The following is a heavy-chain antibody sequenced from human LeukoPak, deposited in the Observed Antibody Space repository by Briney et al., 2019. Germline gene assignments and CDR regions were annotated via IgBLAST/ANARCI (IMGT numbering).Heavy chain of an antibody. CDR3: AKRRGLELLYYYYMDV. CDR1: GFTFSSYA. V-gene: IGHV3-23*01. Sequence: PGGSLRLSCAASGFTFSSYAMSWVRQAPGKGLEWVSAISGSGGSTYYADSVKGRFTISRDNSKNTLYLLMNSLRAEDTAVYYCAKRRGLELLYYYYMDVWGKGTTVTVSS. D-gene: IGHD1-7*01. CDR2: ISGSGGST. J-gene: IGHJ6*03.